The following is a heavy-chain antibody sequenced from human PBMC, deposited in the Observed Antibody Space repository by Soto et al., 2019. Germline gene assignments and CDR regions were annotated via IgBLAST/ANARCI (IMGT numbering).Heavy chain of an antibody. CDR1: GGTFSSYA. J-gene: IGHJ5*02. CDR3: ARRGSDCSSTSCYTYNWFDP. D-gene: IGHD2-2*02. V-gene: IGHV1-69*13. CDR2: IIPIFGTA. Sequence: ASVKVSCKASGGTFSSYAISWVRQAPGQGLEWMGGIIPIFGTANYAQKFQGRVTITADESTSTAYMELSSLRSEDTAVYYCARRGSDCSSTSCYTYNWFDPWGQGTLFTVSS.